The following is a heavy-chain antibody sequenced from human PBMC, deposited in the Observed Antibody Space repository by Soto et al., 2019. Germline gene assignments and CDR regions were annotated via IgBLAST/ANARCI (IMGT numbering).Heavy chain of an antibody. J-gene: IGHJ6*02. CDR2: INHSGST. CDR1: GGSFSGYY. CDR3: ARDTLSSSWNHYYYYGMDV. D-gene: IGHD6-13*01. Sequence: SETLSLTCAVYGGSFSGYYWSWIRQPPGKGLEWIGEINHSGSTNYNPSLKSRVTISVDTSKNQFSLKLSSVTAEDTAVYYCARDTLSSSWNHYYYYGMDVWGQGTTVTVSS. V-gene: IGHV4-34*01.